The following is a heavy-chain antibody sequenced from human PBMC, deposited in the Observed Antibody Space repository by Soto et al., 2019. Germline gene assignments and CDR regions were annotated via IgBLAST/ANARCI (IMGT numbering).Heavy chain of an antibody. D-gene: IGHD4-17*01. CDR3: ARDNADYGGNLNAFDI. Sequence: SETLSLTCTISGGSISSYYWSWIRQTPGRGLQYIGYIYYSGSTNYNPSLKSRVTISVDTSKNQFSLKLSSVTAADTAVYYCARDNADYGGNLNAFDIWGQGTMVTVS. CDR2: IYYSGST. CDR1: GGSISSYY. J-gene: IGHJ3*02. V-gene: IGHV4-59*01.